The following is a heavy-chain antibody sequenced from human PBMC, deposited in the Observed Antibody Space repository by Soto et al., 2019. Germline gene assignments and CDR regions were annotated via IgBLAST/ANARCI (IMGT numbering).Heavy chain of an antibody. CDR1: GFTFSSYG. J-gene: IGHJ4*02. Sequence: GGSLRLSCAAPGFTFSSYGMHWVRQAPGKGLEWVAVISYDGSNKYYADSVKGRFTISRDNSKNTLYLQMNSLRAEDTAVYYCAKDILTGYLDYWGQGTLVTVSS. CDR3: AKDILTGYLDY. CDR2: ISYDGSNK. D-gene: IGHD3-9*01. V-gene: IGHV3-30*18.